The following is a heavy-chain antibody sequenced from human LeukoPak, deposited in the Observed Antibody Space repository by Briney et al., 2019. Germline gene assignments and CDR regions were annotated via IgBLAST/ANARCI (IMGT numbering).Heavy chain of an antibody. Sequence: PGGSLRLSCAASGFTFSSYGMHWVRQAPGKGLEWAAVIWYDGSNKYYADSVKGRFTISRDNSKNTLYLQMNSLRAEDTAVYYCAREMDIVVVPAAMDYWGQGTLVTVSS. CDR2: IWYDGSNK. CDR3: AREMDIVVVPAAMDY. D-gene: IGHD2-2*03. CDR1: GFTFSSYG. J-gene: IGHJ4*02. V-gene: IGHV3-33*01.